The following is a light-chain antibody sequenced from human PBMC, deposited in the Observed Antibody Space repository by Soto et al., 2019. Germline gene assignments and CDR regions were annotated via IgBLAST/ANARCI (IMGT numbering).Light chain of an antibody. CDR2: GAS. V-gene: IGKV3-20*01. CDR3: HQYSSSPGT. CDR1: QSVTSNY. Sequence: EIDLTQSPGTLSLSPGERATLSCRSSQSVTSNYVAWYQQKPGQAPRLLLFGASIRDTGIPVRFSGSGSGTDFTLTITRLEPEDFAVYYCHQYSSSPGTFGQGTKVDI. J-gene: IGKJ1*01.